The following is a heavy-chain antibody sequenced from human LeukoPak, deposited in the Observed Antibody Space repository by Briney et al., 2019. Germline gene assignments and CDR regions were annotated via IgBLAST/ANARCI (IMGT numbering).Heavy chain of an antibody. V-gene: IGHV4-34*01. Sequence: SETLSLTCAVYGGPLSGYYWSWIRQPPGKGLEWIGEINHSGSTNYNPSLKSRVTISVDTSKNQFSLKLSSVTAADTAVYYCARRYCSSTSCYLFSWFDPWGQGTLVTVSS. J-gene: IGHJ5*02. D-gene: IGHD2-2*01. CDR3: ARRYCSSTSCYLFSWFDP. CDR1: GGPLSGYY. CDR2: INHSGST.